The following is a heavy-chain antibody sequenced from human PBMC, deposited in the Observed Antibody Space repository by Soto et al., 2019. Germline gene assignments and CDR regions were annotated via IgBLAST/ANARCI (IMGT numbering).Heavy chain of an antibody. CDR3: ARSASGRYDMDV. V-gene: IGHV4-39*01. D-gene: IGHD3-10*01. CDR2: IYYSVNT. J-gene: IGHJ6*02. Sequence: SETLSLTCTVSGGSISSSSYYWGWIRQPPGKGLEWIGSIYYSVNTYYNPSLKSRVTISVDTSKNQFSLKLSSVTAADTAVYYCARSASGRYDMDVWGQGTTVT. CDR1: GGSISSSSYY.